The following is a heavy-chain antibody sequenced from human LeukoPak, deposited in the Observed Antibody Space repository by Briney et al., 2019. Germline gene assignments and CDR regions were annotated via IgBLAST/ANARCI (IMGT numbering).Heavy chain of an antibody. CDR1: GGTFSSYA. CDR2: INPSGGST. J-gene: IGHJ5*02. CDR3: ARDGNNNWFDP. D-gene: IGHD4-23*01. V-gene: IGHV1-46*01. Sequence: ASVKVSCKASGGTFSSYAISWVRQAPGQGLEWMGIINPSGGSTSYAQKFQGRVTMTRDTSTSTVYMELSSLRSEDTAVYYCARDGNNNWFDPWGQGTLVTVSS.